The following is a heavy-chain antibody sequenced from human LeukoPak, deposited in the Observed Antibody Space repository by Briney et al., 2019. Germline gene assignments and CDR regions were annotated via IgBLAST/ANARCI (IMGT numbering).Heavy chain of an antibody. CDR3: ARMKRLYDSSGYPYAFDI. CDR1: GYTFTGYY. D-gene: IGHD3-22*01. V-gene: IGHV1-2*02. J-gene: IGHJ3*02. Sequence: ASVKVSCKASGYTFTGYYMHWVRQAPEQGLEWMGWINPNSGGTNYAQKFQGRVTMTRDTSISTAYMELSRLRSDDTAVYYCARMKRLYDSSGYPYAFDIWGQGTMVTVSS. CDR2: INPNSGGT.